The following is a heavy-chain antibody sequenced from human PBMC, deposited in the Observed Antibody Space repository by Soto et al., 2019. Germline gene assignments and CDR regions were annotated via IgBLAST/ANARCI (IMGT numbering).Heavy chain of an antibody. Sequence: TLSLTCTVSGGSISSGGYYWSWIRQHPGKGLEWIGYIYYSGSTYYNPSLKSRVTISVDTSKNQFSLKLSSVTAADMAVYYCARVRRAEGSGMDVWGQGTTVTVSS. CDR1: GGSISSGGYY. CDR2: IYYSGST. J-gene: IGHJ6*02. V-gene: IGHV4-31*03. CDR3: ARVRRAEGSGMDV. D-gene: IGHD3-10*01.